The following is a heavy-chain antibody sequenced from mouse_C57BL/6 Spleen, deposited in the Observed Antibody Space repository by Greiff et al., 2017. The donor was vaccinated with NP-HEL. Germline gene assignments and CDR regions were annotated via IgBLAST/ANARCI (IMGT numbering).Heavy chain of an antibody. D-gene: IGHD1-1*01. J-gene: IGHJ4*01. CDR3: ARRTDYGSSYAMDY. CDR2: ISSGSSTI. V-gene: IGHV5-17*01. CDR1: GFTFSDYG. Sequence: EVKLVESGGGLVKPGGSLKLSCAASGFTFSDYGMHWVRQAPEKGLEWVAYISSGSSTIYYADTVKGRFTFSRDNAKNTLFLQMTSLRSEDTAMYYCARRTDYGSSYAMDYWGQGTSVTVSS.